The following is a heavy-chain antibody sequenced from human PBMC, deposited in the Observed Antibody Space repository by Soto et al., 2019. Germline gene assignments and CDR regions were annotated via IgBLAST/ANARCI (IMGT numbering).Heavy chain of an antibody. J-gene: IGHJ5*02. D-gene: IGHD2-2*01. CDR3: AREGWVVPAANNWFDP. CDR2: INAGNGNT. Sequence: QVQLVQSGAEVKKPGASVKGSCKASGYTFTSYAIHWVRQAPGQRLEWMGWINAGNGNTKYSQKFQGRVTITRDTSASTADMELSSLRSEDTAVYYCAREGWVVPAANNWFDPWGQGTLVTVSS. V-gene: IGHV1-3*01. CDR1: GYTFTSYA.